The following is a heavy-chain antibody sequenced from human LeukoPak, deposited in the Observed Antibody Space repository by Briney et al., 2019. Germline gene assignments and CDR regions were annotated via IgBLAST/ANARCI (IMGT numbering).Heavy chain of an antibody. J-gene: IGHJ6*03. V-gene: IGHV3-48*04. CDR3: ARAYDWSYYYYMDV. CDR2: ISSGGSTI. D-gene: IGHD3-16*01. Sequence: GGSLRLSCAASGFTFSSYSMNWVRQAPGKGLEWVSYISSGGSTIHYADSVKGRFTISRDNAKNSLWLQMNSLRAEDTAVYFCARAYDWSYYYYMDVWGKGITVTVSS. CDR1: GFTFSSYS.